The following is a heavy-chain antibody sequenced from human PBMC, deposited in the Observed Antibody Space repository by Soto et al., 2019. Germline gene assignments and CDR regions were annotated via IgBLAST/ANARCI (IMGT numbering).Heavy chain of an antibody. CDR2: ISSNGSNK. V-gene: IGHV3-64*01. CDR3: ARGCSSGGGTCSIFDY. Sequence: GGSLCLSCAASGFTFSSSGMHWARKTPGKGLEYVAVISSNGSNKYYANSVKGRFTISRDDSKNTLYVQMGSLRADDMAVYYCARGCSSGGGTCSIFDYWGQGTLVTVSS. D-gene: IGHD2-15*01. CDR1: GFTFSSSG. J-gene: IGHJ4*02.